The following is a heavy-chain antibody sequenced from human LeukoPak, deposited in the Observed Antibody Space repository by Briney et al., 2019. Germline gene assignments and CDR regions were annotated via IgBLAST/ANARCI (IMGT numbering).Heavy chain of an antibody. D-gene: IGHD1-26*01. CDR3: ARDGGSYFPSFDY. Sequence: ASVKVSCKASGYTFTGYYMHWVRQAPGQGLEWMGWINPNSGGTNYAQKFQGRVTMTRDTSISTAYMELSRLRSDDTAVYYCARDGGSYFPSFDYWGQGTLVTVSS. J-gene: IGHJ4*02. CDR2: INPNSGGT. CDR1: GYTFTGYY. V-gene: IGHV1-2*02.